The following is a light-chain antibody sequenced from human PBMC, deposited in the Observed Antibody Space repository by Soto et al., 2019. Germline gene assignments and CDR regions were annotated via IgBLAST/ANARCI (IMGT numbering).Light chain of an antibody. V-gene: IGKV1-27*01. CDR3: HKYNTAPLFT. CDR1: QGIGNY. Sequence: DIQMTQSPSSLSASVGDRVTITCRASQGIGNYLAWYQQKPGRIPKLLIYAASTLQSGVPSRFSGSGSGTDFTLTIISLQPEDVATYYCHKYNTAPLFTFGPGTKVDIK. J-gene: IGKJ3*01. CDR2: AAS.